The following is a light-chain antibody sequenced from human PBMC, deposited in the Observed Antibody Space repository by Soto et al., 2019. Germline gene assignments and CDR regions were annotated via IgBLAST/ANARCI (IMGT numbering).Light chain of an antibody. J-gene: IGLJ2*01. Sequence: QSALTQPPSASGSPGQSVTISCTGTSSDVGGHNYVSWYQQHPGKAPKLMIYEVSKRPSGVPDRFSGSKSGNTASLTVSGLQAEDEADYYCSSYAGSNNPVVFGGGTKLTVL. CDR2: EVS. V-gene: IGLV2-8*01. CDR1: SSDVGGHNY. CDR3: SSYAGSNNPVV.